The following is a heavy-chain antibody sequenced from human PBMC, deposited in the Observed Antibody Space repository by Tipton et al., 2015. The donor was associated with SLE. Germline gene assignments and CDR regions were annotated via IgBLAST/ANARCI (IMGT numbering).Heavy chain of an antibody. V-gene: IGHV4-38-2*01. CDR1: GYSISSGYR. D-gene: IGHD2-2*01. Sequence: GLVKPSETLSLSCSVSGYSISSGYRWGWIRQSPGKGLEWIGSVHHSGSTYYNPSLKSRVTMSVDTSKNQFSLKLSSVTAADTAVYYCARFSTSCPPREVCYMDVWGKGTTVTVSS. CDR3: ARFSTSCPPREVCYMDV. J-gene: IGHJ6*03. CDR2: VHHSGST.